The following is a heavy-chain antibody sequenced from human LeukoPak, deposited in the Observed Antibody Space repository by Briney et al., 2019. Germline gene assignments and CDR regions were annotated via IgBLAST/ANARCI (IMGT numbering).Heavy chain of an antibody. V-gene: IGHV4-34*01. D-gene: IGHD4-17*01. Sequence: SETLSLTCTVSGGSISYYYWTWIRQPPGKGLEWIGEINHSGSANYNPSLMSRVTISLDTSKNHFSLNLSSVTAADTAVYYCARGQGTVTTHWGQGTLVTVSS. J-gene: IGHJ4*02. CDR2: INHSGSA. CDR1: GGSISYYY. CDR3: ARGQGTVTTH.